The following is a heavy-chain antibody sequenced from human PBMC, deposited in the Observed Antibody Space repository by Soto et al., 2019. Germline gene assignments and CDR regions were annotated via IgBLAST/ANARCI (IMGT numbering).Heavy chain of an antibody. CDR1: GYTFTGYY. J-gene: IGHJ4*02. V-gene: IGHV1-2*02. CDR2: INPYSADT. CDR3: ARAPVGGSSNLDY. D-gene: IGHD1-26*01. Sequence: ASVKVSCKASGYTFTGYYMHWVRQAPGQGLEWMGWINPYSADTNFAQKFQGRVTMTRDTSISTAFMQLSWLRSDDTAVYYCARAPVGGSSNLDYWGQGALVTVSS.